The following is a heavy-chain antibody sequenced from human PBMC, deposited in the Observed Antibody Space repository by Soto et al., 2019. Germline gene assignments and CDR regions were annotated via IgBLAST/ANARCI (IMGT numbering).Heavy chain of an antibody. CDR3: ARDEVEWFDP. J-gene: IGHJ5*02. V-gene: IGHV4-4*02. CDR1: GGSISSSHW. Sequence: SETLSLTCAVSGGSISSSHWWSWVRQPPGKGLEWIGDIYHSGSTNYNPSLKSRVTISVDTSKNQFSLKLSSVTAADTAVYYCARDEVEWFDPWGQGTLVTVSS. D-gene: IGHD2-15*01. CDR2: IYHSGST.